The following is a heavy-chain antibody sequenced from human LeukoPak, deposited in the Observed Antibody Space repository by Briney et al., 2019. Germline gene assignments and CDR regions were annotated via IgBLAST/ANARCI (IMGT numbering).Heavy chain of an antibody. D-gene: IGHD4-17*01. CDR2: IYYSGST. J-gene: IGHJ5*02. CDR1: GGSISSYY. V-gene: IGHV4-59*01. CDR3: ARVVPVRNWFDP. Sequence: SETLSLTCTVSGGSISSYYWNWIRQPPGKGLEWIGYIYYSGSTNYNPSLKSRVTISVDTSKNQFSLKLSSVTAADTAVYYCARVVPVRNWFDPWGQGTLVTVSS.